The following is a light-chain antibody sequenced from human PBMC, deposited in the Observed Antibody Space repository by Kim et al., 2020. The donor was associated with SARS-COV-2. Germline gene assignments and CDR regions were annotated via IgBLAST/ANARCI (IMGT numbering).Light chain of an antibody. Sequence: QPVLTQAPSASGTPGQRVTISCSGSSSNIGKNYVYWYQQFPGTAPKLLIYSTFRRPSGVPDRFSASKSGTSASLAISGLRSEDEANYFCSAWDDSLSAVLFGGGTKVTVL. CDR3: SAWDDSLSAVL. V-gene: IGLV1-47*02. CDR1: SSNIGKNY. CDR2: STF. J-gene: IGLJ2*01.